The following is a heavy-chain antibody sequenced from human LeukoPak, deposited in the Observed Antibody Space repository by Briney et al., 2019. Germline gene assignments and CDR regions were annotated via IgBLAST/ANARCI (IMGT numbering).Heavy chain of an antibody. CDR3: ARRPSAVEK. V-gene: IGHV4-34*01. CDR2: INHSGST. Sequence: SETLSLTCAVYGGSFNNYYWTWIRQSPGKGLEWIGEINHSGSTKYNPSLKSRVTISVDTSKSQFSLKLNSLTAADTAVYFCARRPSAVEKWGQGTLVTVSS. CDR1: GGSFNNYY. J-gene: IGHJ4*02. D-gene: IGHD3-3*01.